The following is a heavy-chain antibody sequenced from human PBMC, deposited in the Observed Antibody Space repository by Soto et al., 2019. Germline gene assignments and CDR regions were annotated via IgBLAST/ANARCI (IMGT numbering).Heavy chain of an antibody. V-gene: IGHV3-23*01. CDR1: GLPHSLFA. CDR3: AKDAVYNDGLWLMDL. J-gene: IGHJ4*02. D-gene: IGHD3-10*01. Sequence: PGGSLRLSCIASGLPHSLFAMMWIRQAPGKGLECVSGIYGSVGGIQYADSVKGRFTISRDNSKNTVYLQMTDLRADDTAIYYCAKDAVYNDGLWLMDLWGQGTQVTVSS. CDR2: IYGSVGGI.